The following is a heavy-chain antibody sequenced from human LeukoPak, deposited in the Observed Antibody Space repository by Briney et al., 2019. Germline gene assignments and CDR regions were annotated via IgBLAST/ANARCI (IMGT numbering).Heavy chain of an antibody. J-gene: IGHJ4*02. CDR2: ITGGDDT. CDR3: ARDPYSKIFGG. V-gene: IGHV3-66*02. D-gene: IGHD3-3*01. CDR1: GLTVNNNY. Sequence: PGGSLRLTCAASGLTVNNNYMSWVRQAPGRGLQWVSLITGGDDTYYADSVKGRFTISRDNSKSTLYLQMNSLRPDDTAVYYCARDPYSKIFGGCGQGTLVTVSS.